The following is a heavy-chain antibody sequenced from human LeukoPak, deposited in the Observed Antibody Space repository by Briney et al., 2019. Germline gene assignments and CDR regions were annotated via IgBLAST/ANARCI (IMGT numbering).Heavy chain of an antibody. J-gene: IGHJ6*03. CDR3: ARVQYAVWSDYMDV. CDR1: GGSISRYY. V-gene: IGHV4-59*01. Sequence: SETLSLTCTVSGGSISRYYWSWIRQPPGKGLEWIGFSYYTGNTNYNPSLKSRVTISVDTSTNQFSLKLSSVTAADTAVYYCARVQYAVWSDYMDVWGEGTTVTVSS. D-gene: IGHD2-21*01. CDR2: SYYTGNT.